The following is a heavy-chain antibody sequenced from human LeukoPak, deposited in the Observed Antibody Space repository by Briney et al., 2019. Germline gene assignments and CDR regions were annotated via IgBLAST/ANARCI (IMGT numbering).Heavy chain of an antibody. J-gene: IGHJ4*02. D-gene: IGHD2-2*01. Sequence: AASVKVSCKASGFTFTRSAMQWVRQARGQRLEWLGWIVVGSGDTNYAQKFQERDTITRDMSTSTVYMELSSLRSEDTAVYYCAADRDCSSRSCDPHKFDHWGQGTLVTVSS. CDR2: IVVGSGDT. V-gene: IGHV1-58*02. CDR3: AADRDCSSRSCDPHKFDH. CDR1: GFTFTRSA.